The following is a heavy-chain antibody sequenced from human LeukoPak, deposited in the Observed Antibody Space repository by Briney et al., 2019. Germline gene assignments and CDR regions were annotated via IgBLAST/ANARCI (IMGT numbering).Heavy chain of an antibody. Sequence: ASVKVSCKASGYTFTSYDINWVRQATGQGLEWMGWMNPNNANTDYAQKFQGRVTLTRNTSISTAYMELSSLRSEDTAMYYCARGSRVVVPAAHTGMDVWGKGTTVTVSS. D-gene: IGHD2-2*01. CDR3: ARGSRVVVPAAHTGMDV. CDR1: GYTFTSYD. CDR2: MNPNNANT. J-gene: IGHJ6*04. V-gene: IGHV1-8*01.